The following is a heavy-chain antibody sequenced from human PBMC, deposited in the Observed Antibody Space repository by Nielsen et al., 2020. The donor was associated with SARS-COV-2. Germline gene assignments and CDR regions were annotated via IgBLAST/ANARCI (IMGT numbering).Heavy chain of an antibody. CDR2: IYYSGST. V-gene: IGHV4-59*12. Sequence: SETLSLTCTASGGSISSYYWSWIRQPPAKGLEWIGYIYYSGSTYYNPPLKSRVTISVDTSKNQFSLRLSSVTAADTAVYYCAREKFYYDTSNRPYNWFDPWGQGTLVTVSS. CDR3: AREKFYYDTSNRPYNWFDP. CDR1: GGSISSYY. J-gene: IGHJ5*02. D-gene: IGHD3-22*01.